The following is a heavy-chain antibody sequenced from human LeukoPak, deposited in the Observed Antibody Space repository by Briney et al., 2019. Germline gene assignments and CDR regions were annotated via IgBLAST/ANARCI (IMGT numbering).Heavy chain of an antibody. J-gene: IGHJ3*01. CDR3: ASYYDSSGYNDAFDF. CDR1: GFTFSSYW. CDR2: INQDGTEK. D-gene: IGHD3-22*01. V-gene: IGHV3-7*05. Sequence: GGSLSLSCVASGFTFSSYWMSWVRQAPGKGLEWVANINQDGTEKYYVDSVKGRFTVSRDNAKNSLYLQMNSLRAEDTAVYYCASYYDSSGYNDAFDFRGQGTMVTVSS.